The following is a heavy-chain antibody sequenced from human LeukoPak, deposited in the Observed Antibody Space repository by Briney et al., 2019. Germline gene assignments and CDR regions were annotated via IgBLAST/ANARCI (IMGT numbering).Heavy chain of an antibody. Sequence: ASVKVSCKSSGYTFTSYGISWVRQAPGQGLEWMGWISAYNGNTNYAQKLQGRATMTTDTSTSTAYMELRSLRSDDTAVYYCARFSLGAAAAGFDPWGQGTLVTVSS. J-gene: IGHJ5*02. CDR1: GYTFTSYG. CDR3: ARFSLGAAAAGFDP. V-gene: IGHV1-18*01. CDR2: ISAYNGNT. D-gene: IGHD6-13*01.